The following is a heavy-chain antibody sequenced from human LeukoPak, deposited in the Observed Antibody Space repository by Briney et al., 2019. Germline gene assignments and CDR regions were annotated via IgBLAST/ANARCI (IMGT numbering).Heavy chain of an antibody. D-gene: IGHD1-26*01. CDR1: GGSISSRAYY. CDR3: VRDVPSGHFDY. J-gene: IGHJ4*02. V-gene: IGHV4-39*07. CDR2: INYSGTT. Sequence: PSETLSLTCTVTGGSISSRAYYWGWIRQPPGKGLEWIASINYSGTTFYNPSLNSRATISVDTPKNQFSLEVSSLTAADTAVYYCVRDVPSGHFDYWGQGTLVTVSS.